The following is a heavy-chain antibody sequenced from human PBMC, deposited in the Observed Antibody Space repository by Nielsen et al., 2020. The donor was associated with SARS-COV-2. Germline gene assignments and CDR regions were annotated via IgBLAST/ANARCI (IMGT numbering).Heavy chain of an antibody. CDR3: TTAGYGEDNWFDP. V-gene: IGHV3-15*01. CDR1: GFTFSNAR. CDR2: IKSKTDGGTT. J-gene: IGHJ5*02. Sequence: GESLKISCAASGFTFSNARMSWVRQAPGKGLEWVGRIKSKTDGGTTDYADPVKGRFTISRDDSVNTLWLQMNSLKSEDTAMYYCTTAGYGEDNWFDPWGQGTLVIVSS. D-gene: IGHD4-17*01.